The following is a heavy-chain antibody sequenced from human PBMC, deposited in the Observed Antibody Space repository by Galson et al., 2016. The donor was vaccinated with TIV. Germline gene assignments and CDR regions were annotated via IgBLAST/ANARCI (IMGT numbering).Heavy chain of an antibody. CDR2: MSSGGSL. Sequence: SLRLSCAASALTVSDNYMTWVRQAPGKGLEWVAIMSSGGSLNYADFVRGRFTVSRDNSKNTLYLQMNRLRTDDTAIYYCAKVAKSGDYSWDAFDAWGQGTVVTVSS. CDR1: ALTVSDNY. CDR3: AKVAKSGDYSWDAFDA. J-gene: IGHJ3*01. D-gene: IGHD1-26*01. V-gene: IGHV3-66*02.